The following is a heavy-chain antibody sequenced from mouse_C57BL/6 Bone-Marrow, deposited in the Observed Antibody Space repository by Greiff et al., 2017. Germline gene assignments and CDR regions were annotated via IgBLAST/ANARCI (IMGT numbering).Heavy chain of an antibody. CDR2: IYPTSGRT. CDR1: GYTFTSYW. J-gene: IGHJ2*01. CDR3: ARSGPLGRSFDY. Sequence: QVQLQQPGAELVKPGASVKMSCKASGYTFTSYWITWVKQRPGQGLEWIGDIYPTSGRTNYNEKFKSKAILTVDPSSNTAYMQLSSLTSEDSAVFYCARSGPLGRSFDYWGQGTTRTVSS. V-gene: IGHV1-55*01. D-gene: IGHD4-1*01.